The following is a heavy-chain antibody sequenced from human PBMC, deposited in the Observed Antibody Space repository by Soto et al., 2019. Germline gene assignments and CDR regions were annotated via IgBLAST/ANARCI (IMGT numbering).Heavy chain of an antibody. Sequence: SETLSLTCTVSGGSISSSSYYWGWIRQPPGKGLEWIGSIYYSGSTYYNPSLKSRVTISVDTSKNQFSLKLSSVTAADTAVYYCARSGNDYVDPHYGMDVWGQGTTVTVSS. CDR3: ARSGNDYVDPHYGMDV. CDR2: IYYSGST. V-gene: IGHV4-39*01. D-gene: IGHD4-17*01. J-gene: IGHJ6*02. CDR1: GGSISSSSYY.